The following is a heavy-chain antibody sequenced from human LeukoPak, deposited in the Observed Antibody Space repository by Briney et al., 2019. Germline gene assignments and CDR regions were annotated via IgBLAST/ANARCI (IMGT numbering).Heavy chain of an antibody. V-gene: IGHV1-18*01. CDR1: GYTFTSYG. D-gene: IGHD1-26*01. Sequence: ASVKVSCKASGYTFTSYGISWVRQAPGQGLEWMGWISAYNSNTNYAQKLQGRVTMTTDTSTSTAYMELRSLRSDDTAVYYCASGGCMGSYCPTLPYYFDYWGQGTLVTVSS. CDR2: ISAYNSNT. J-gene: IGHJ4*02. CDR3: ASGGCMGSYCPTLPYYFDY.